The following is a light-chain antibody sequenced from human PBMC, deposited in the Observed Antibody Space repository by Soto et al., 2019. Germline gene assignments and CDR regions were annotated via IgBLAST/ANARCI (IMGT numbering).Light chain of an antibody. CDR2: DAS. Sequence: IQMTQSPSTLSASVGYRFSITCRAGQSISSWLAWYQQKPGKAPKLLIYDASNLETGVPSKLSGSGSGTEFTLTISSLQPADFATYYCQQYNNYSTFGQGTKVDIK. J-gene: IGKJ1*01. CDR1: QSISSW. CDR3: QQYNNYST. V-gene: IGKV1-5*01.